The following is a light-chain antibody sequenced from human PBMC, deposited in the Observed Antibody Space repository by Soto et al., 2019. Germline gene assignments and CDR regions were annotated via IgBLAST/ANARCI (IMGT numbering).Light chain of an antibody. CDR2: EVN. Sequence: QSALTQPASVSGSPGQSITISCTGTSSDVGGSNHVSWYQHHPGKVPKVIIYEVNFRPSGVSNRFSGSKSGYTASLTISGLQAEDQRDYYCNSPTRSGTRVFGTGAKVTV. CDR3: NSPTRSGTRV. J-gene: IGLJ1*01. V-gene: IGLV2-14*01. CDR1: SSDVGGSNH.